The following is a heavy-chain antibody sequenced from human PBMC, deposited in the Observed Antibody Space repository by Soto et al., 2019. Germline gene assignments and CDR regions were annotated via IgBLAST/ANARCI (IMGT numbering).Heavy chain of an antibody. D-gene: IGHD1-1*01. V-gene: IGHV3-33*01. CDR2: IWYDGSNK. J-gene: IGHJ6*03. CDR3: AGNTNWNDHSLYYYYYMDV. CDR1: GFTFSSYG. Sequence: GGSLRLSCAASGFTFSSYGMHWVRQAPGKGLEWVAVIWYDGSNKYYADSVKGRFTISRDNSKNTLYLQMNSLRAADTAVYYCAGNTNWNDHSLYYYYYMDVWGKGTTVTVSS.